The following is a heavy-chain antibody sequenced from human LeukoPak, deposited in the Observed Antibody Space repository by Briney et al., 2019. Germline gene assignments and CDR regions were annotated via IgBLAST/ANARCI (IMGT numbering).Heavy chain of an antibody. Sequence: SETLSLACAVYGGSFSGYYWSWIHQPPGKGLEWIGEINHSGSTNYNPSLKSRVTISVDTSKNQFSLKLSSVTAADTAVYYCARVKRLRLILGGSYYYGMDVWGQGTTVTVSS. J-gene: IGHJ6*02. CDR3: ARVKRLRLILGGSYYYGMDV. CDR2: INHSGST. CDR1: GGSFSGYY. D-gene: IGHD5-12*01. V-gene: IGHV4-34*01.